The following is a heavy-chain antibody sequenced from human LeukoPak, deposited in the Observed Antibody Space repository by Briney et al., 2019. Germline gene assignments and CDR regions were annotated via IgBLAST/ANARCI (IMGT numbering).Heavy chain of an antibody. D-gene: IGHD3-10*01. V-gene: IGHV3-23*01. CDR3: AKQGSSGSFSQFDY. CDR1: GFTFSTYA. J-gene: IGHJ4*02. Sequence: GGSLRLSCTASGFTFSTYAMSWVRRAPGKGLECVSTISGTGDSTYHADTVKGRFTISRDNTKNTLYLQMNSLRVEDTAVYSCAKQGSSGSFSQFDYWGQGTLVTVSS. CDR2: ISGTGDST.